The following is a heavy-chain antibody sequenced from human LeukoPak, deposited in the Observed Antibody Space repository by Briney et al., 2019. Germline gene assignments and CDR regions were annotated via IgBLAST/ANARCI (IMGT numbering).Heavy chain of an antibody. J-gene: IGHJ4*02. D-gene: IGHD3-22*01. CDR3: ARGYYDRSDSSNPFDS. CDR1: GFKFRNYG. V-gene: IGHV3-33*01. Sequence: GGSLRLSCAASGFKFRNYGMHWVRQAPGKGLEWVAVIWYDGSNKYYADSVKGRFTISRDNSKNTLYVQMNSLRVEDTAVYYCARGYYDRSDSSNPFDSWGQGTLVTVSA. CDR2: IWYDGSNK.